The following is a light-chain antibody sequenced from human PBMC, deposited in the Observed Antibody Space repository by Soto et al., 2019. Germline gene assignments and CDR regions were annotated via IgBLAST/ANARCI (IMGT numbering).Light chain of an antibody. CDR1: QGISTL. CDR3: QQADSFPIT. Sequence: AIQLTQSPSSLSASVGDRVTITCRASQGISTLLAWYQQKPGKAPKLLIYKASTLKSGVPSRFSGSGSGTDFTLTISSLQPEDFATYYCQQADSFPITFGQGTRLEIK. J-gene: IGKJ5*01. V-gene: IGKV1-13*02. CDR2: KAS.